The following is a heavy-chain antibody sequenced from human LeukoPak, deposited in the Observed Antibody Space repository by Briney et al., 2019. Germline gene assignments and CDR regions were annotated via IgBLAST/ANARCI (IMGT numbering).Heavy chain of an antibody. CDR2: ISSSSSYI. Sequence: GGSLRLSCAASGFTFSSYSMNWVRQAPGKRLEWVSSISSSSSYIYYADSVKGRFTISRDNAKNSLYLQMNSLRAEDTAVYYCATLDCSGGSCYREVDYWGQGTLVTVSS. V-gene: IGHV3-21*01. J-gene: IGHJ4*02. CDR1: GFTFSSYS. CDR3: ATLDCSGGSCYREVDY. D-gene: IGHD2-15*01.